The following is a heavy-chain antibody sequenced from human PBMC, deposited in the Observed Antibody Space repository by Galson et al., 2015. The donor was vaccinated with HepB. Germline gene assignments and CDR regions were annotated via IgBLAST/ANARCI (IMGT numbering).Heavy chain of an antibody. V-gene: IGHV2-70*01. CDR1: GFSLSTSGMC. J-gene: IGHJ5*02. CDR3: ARILRYDFWSGSVGWFDP. D-gene: IGHD3-3*01. Sequence: PALVKPTQTLTLTCTFSGFSLSTSGMCVSWIRQPPGKALEWLALIDWDDDKYYSTSLKTRLTISKDTSKNQVVLTMTNMDPVDTATYYCARILRYDFWSGSVGWFDPWGQGTLVTVSS. CDR2: IDWDDDK.